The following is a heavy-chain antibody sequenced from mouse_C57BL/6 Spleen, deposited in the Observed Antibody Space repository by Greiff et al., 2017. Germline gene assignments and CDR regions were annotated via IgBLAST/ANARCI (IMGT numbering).Heavy chain of an antibody. CDR2: INPNYGTT. J-gene: IGHJ4*01. V-gene: IGHV1-39*01. CDR1: GYSFTDYN. CDR3: ARRGDYYDAMDY. Sequence: VHVKQSGPELVKPGASVKISCKASGYSFTDYNMNWVKQSNGKSLEWIGVINPNYGTTSYNQKFKGKATLTVDESSSTAYMQLNSLTSEDSAVYYCARRGDYYDAMDYWGQGTSVTVSS. D-gene: IGHD2-4*01.